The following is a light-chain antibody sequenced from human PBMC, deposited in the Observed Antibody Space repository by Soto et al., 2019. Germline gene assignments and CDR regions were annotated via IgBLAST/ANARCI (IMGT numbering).Light chain of an antibody. CDR2: GAS. CDR1: QSLSRN. V-gene: IGKV3-15*01. J-gene: IGKJ2*01. CDR3: QQYDNWPHT. Sequence: EMVMTQSPATLSVSPGERATLSCRASQSLSRNLAWYQQQPCQAPRLLIYGASTRATGIPARFSGSGSGTDFTLTISSLQSEAFAVYYCQQYDNWPHTFGQGTKLEIK.